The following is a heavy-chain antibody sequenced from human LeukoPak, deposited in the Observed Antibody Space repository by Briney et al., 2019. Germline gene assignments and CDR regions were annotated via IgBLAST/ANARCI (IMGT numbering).Heavy chain of an antibody. CDR3: ARAPTAYSSGWYVDY. J-gene: IGHJ4*02. Sequence: GGSLRLSCVASGFTFSSDAMSWVRQPPGKGLEWVSVISCSGDSIYYADSVKGRFTISRDNSKNTLYLQMNSLRAEDTAVYYCARAPTAYSSGWYVDYWGQGTLVTVSS. D-gene: IGHD6-19*01. CDR2: ISCSGDSI. V-gene: IGHV3-23*01. CDR1: GFTFSSDA.